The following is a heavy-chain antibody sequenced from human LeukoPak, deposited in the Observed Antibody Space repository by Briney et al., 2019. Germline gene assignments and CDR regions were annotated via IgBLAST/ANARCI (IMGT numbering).Heavy chain of an antibody. J-gene: IGHJ4*02. CDR1: GYRFTGYF. V-gene: IGHV1-2*02. Sequence: ASVKVSCKASGYRFTGYFMHWVRQAPGQGLEWMGWINPNSGDTDYAQKFQGRVTLARDASIGTAYMELTRLRSDDTAVYYCATPTERLLPDYWGQGTLVTVSS. D-gene: IGHD2-15*01. CDR2: INPNSGDT. CDR3: ATPTERLLPDY.